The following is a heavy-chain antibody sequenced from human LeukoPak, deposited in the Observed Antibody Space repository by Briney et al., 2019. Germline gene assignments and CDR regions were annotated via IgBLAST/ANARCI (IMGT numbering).Heavy chain of an antibody. Sequence: ASVKVSCKTSGYTFTGYYMHWVRQAPGQGLEWMGWINPNSGGTNYAQKFQGRVAMTRDTSITTAYMELSRLRSDDTAVYYCARVFPIVMVPGEKDYWGQGTLVTVSS. CDR1: GYTFTGYY. J-gene: IGHJ4*02. V-gene: IGHV1-2*02. D-gene: IGHD3-16*02. CDR3: ARVFPIVMVPGEKDY. CDR2: INPNSGGT.